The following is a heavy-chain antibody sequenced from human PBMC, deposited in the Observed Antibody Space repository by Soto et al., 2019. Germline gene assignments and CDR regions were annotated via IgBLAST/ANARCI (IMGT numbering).Heavy chain of an antibody. D-gene: IGHD5-12*01. V-gene: IGHV3-53*01. CDR3: ARGRWLRLFDY. CDR1: GFTVRSNY. J-gene: IGHJ4*02. CDR2: IYAGGAT. Sequence: GGSLRLSCAASGFTVRSNYMSWVRQAPGKGLEWVSIIYAGGATYYADTVRGRFTISIDSSKNTVYLQMNSLRADDTAVYYCARGRWLRLFDYWGQGTPVTVSS.